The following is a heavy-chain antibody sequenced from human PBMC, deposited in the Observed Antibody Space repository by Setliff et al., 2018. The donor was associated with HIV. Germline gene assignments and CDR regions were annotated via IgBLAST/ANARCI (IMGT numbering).Heavy chain of an antibody. J-gene: IGHJ4*02. CDR1: GGTFTGYS. D-gene: IGHD5-12*01. CDR3: ARVGLHSGYDY. V-gene: IGHV1-69*08. Sequence: RASVKVSCKASGGTFTGYSITWVRQAPGKGLEWMGTIIPIFGTANYAQKFQGRVTMTRDTSTSTVYMELSSLRSEDTAVYYCARVGLHSGYDYWGQGTLVTVSS. CDR2: IIPIFGTA.